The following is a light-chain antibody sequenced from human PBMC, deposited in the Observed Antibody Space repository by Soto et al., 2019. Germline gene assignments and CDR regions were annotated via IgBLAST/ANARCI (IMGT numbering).Light chain of an antibody. CDR1: QSISNNY. CDR2: GAS. V-gene: IGKV3-20*01. J-gene: IGKJ4*01. Sequence: EIVLTQSPGTLSLSPGERATLSCRASQSISNNYLAWYQQKPGQAPRLLIFGASTRATGIPDRFSGSGSGADFTLTISTLEPEDFAVYYCQHYGSSPFAFGGGTKVEIK. CDR3: QHYGSSPFA.